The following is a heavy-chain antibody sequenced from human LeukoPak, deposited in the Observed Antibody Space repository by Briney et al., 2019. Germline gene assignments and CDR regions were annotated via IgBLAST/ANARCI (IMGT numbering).Heavy chain of an antibody. V-gene: IGHV3-30*02. Sequence: GGSLRLSCAASGFSFSSFGIHWVRQAPGKGLEWVAFIRYDGNPKYYADSVKGRFSISRDNSKNTLYLQMNSLRAEDTAVYYCAKDPVAAARYYYYYYMDVWGKGTTVTISS. CDR2: IRYDGNPK. CDR3: AKDPVAAARYYYYYYMDV. CDR1: GFSFSSFG. J-gene: IGHJ6*03. D-gene: IGHD6-13*01.